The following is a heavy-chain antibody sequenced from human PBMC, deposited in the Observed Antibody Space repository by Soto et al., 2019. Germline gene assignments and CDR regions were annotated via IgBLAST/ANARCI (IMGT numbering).Heavy chain of an antibody. D-gene: IGHD5-12*01. Sequence: GGSLRLSCAVSGFTFSTYGMHWVRQAPGKGLEWVAVISYDGNYIYYADSVEGRFTISRDNSKYTLYLQMNSLRGEDTAVYYCARGSKAGDGYNSVDYYYYGMDVWGQGTTVTVSS. CDR2: ISYDGNYI. J-gene: IGHJ6*02. CDR1: GFTFSTYG. CDR3: ARGSKAGDGYNSVDYYYYGMDV. V-gene: IGHV3-30*03.